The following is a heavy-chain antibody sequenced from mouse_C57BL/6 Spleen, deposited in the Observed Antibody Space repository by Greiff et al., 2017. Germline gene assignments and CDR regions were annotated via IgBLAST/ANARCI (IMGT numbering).Heavy chain of an antibody. CDR3: THPLHGTPDVTDDYAMDY. J-gene: IGHJ4*01. V-gene: IGHV14-4*01. CDR2: IDPENGDT. D-gene: IGHD4-1*01. Sequence: VQLQQSGAELVRPGASVKLSCTASGFNIKDDYMHWVKQRPEQGLEWIGWIDPENGDTEYASKFQGKATITADTSSNTAYLQRSSLTSEDTAVYYCTHPLHGTPDVTDDYAMDYWGQGTAVTGSS. CDR1: GFNIKDDY.